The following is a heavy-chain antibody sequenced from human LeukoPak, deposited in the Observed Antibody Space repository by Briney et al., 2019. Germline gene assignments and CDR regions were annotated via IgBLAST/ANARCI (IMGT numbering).Heavy chain of an antibody. Sequence: SETLSLTCAVSGGSISSSNWWSWVRQPPGKGLEWIGEIYHSGSTNYNPSPKSRVTVSVDKSKNQFSLKLSSVTAADTAVYYCARTSFSYDSSGYPKYFQHWGQGTLVTVSS. CDR3: ARTSFSYDSSGYPKYFQH. CDR2: IYHSGST. J-gene: IGHJ1*01. V-gene: IGHV4-4*02. D-gene: IGHD3-22*01. CDR1: GGSISSSNW.